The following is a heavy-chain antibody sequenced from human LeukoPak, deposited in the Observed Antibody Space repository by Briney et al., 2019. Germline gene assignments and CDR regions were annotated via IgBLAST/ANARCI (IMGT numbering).Heavy chain of an antibody. J-gene: IGHJ4*02. CDR3: AKQPNVLLWFGELSYFDY. D-gene: IGHD3-10*01. Sequence: GGSLRLSCAASGFTFSSYAMSWVRQAPGKGLEWVSAISGSGGSTYYADSVKGRFTISRDNSKNTLYLQMNSLRAEDTAVHYCAKQPNVLLWFGELSYFDYWGQGTLVTVSS. CDR1: GFTFSSYA. CDR2: ISGSGGST. V-gene: IGHV3-23*01.